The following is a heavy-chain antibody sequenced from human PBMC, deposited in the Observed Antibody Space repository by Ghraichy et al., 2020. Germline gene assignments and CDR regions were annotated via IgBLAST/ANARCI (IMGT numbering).Heavy chain of an antibody. J-gene: IGHJ2*01. V-gene: IGHV4-31*02. CDR3: ARVGPKYYYDIGGGYFDL. CDR2: IYYSGST. CDR1: GGSISSGGYY. D-gene: IGHD3-22*01. Sequence: SQTLSLTCTVSGGSISSGGYYWSWIRQHPGKGLEWIGYIYYSGSTYYNPSLKSRVTISVDTSKNQFSLKLSSVTAADTAVYYCARVGPKYYYDIGGGYFDLWGRGTLVTVSS.